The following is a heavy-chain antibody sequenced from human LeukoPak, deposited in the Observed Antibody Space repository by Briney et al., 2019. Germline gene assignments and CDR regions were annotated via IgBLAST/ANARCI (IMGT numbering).Heavy chain of an antibody. CDR3: ARAEGSGSGTYTLDY. CDR2: IYSSGTT. CDR1: GGSTINYF. V-gene: IGHV4-4*07. J-gene: IGHJ4*02. D-gene: IGHD3-10*01. Sequence: SETLSLTCTVSGGSTINYFRSWIRQPAGKGLEWIGHIYSSGTTHYNPSLNNRVTISLDTSKSQFSLHLNSVTAADTAVYYCARAEGSGSGTYTLDYWGQGILVTVSS.